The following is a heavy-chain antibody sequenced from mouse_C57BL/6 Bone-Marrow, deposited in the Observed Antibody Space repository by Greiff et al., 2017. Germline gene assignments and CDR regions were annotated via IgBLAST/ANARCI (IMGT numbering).Heavy chain of an antibody. CDR1: GYTFTSYW. V-gene: IGHV1-50*01. Sequence: QVQLQQPGAELVKPGASVKLSCKASGYTFTSYWMQWVKQRPGQGLEWIGEIDPSDSYTNYNQKFKGKATLTVDTSSSTAYMQLSSLTSEDSAVYYGARRDYGGYGGQGTTLTVSA. CDR3: ARRDYGGY. CDR2: IDPSDSYT. J-gene: IGHJ2*01. D-gene: IGHD1-2*01.